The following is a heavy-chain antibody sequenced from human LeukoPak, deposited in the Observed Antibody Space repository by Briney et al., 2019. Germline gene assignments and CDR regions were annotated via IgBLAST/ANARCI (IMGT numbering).Heavy chain of an antibody. CDR2: IWYDGTLK. CDR1: AVTFTGYG. CDR3: ARGRGTSLIGWFDS. V-gene: IGHV3-33*01. D-gene: IGHD3-16*01. J-gene: IGHJ5*01. Sequence: PGKSLRLSCAASAVTFTGYGMHWVRQAPGKGLEWVAAIWYDGTLKYYADSVKGRFIISRDNLNNTLYLQMHNLRADDAAVYYCARGRGTSLIGWFDSWGQGTLVTVSS.